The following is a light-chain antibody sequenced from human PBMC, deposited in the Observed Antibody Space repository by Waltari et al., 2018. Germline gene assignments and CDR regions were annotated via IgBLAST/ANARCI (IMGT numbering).Light chain of an antibody. CDR1: SSNIGAGYD. J-gene: IGLJ2*01. CDR2: VNN. V-gene: IGLV1-40*01. CDR3: QSYDTSLNLRV. Sequence: QSVLTQPPSMSAAPGQRVTISCTGSSSNIGAGYDVHWYQQLPGTAPKLLIHVNNNRPSGVPDRFSGSRSGTSASLAITGLQAEDEADYYCQSYDTSLNLRVFGGGTKLTVL.